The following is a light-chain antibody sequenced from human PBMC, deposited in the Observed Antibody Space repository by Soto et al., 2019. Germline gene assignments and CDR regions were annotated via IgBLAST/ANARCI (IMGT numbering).Light chain of an antibody. V-gene: IGLV2-14*01. CDR3: SSYTDVVTLEV. CDR2: EVS. CDR1: STDFGGQNY. J-gene: IGLJ1*01. Sequence: SALAQPASVSGSLGQSITISCTGTSTDFGGQNYVCWYQQHPGRAPKVVLYEVSNRPSGVSNRFSGSKSGNTASLTISGLQAEDVADYSCSSYTDVVTLEVFGAGTKVTVL.